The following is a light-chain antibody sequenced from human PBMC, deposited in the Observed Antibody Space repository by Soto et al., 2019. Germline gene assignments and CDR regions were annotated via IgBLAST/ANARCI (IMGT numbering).Light chain of an antibody. CDR1: SSNIGSNT. Sequence: QSVLTQPPSASGTPGQRVTISCSGSSSNIGSNTVNWYQQLPGTAPKLLIYSNNQRPSGVPDRFSGSKSGTSASLAISGLQSEDEGDYYCAAWDDSLNGYVVFGEGTKLTVL. CDR2: SNN. V-gene: IGLV1-44*01. J-gene: IGLJ2*01. CDR3: AAWDDSLNGYVV.